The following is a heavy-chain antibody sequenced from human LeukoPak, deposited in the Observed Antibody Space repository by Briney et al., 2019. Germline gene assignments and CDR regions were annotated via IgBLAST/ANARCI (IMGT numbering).Heavy chain of an antibody. J-gene: IGHJ4*02. V-gene: IGHV3-30-3*01. Sequence: PGGSLRLSCAASGFTFSSYAMHWVRQAPGKGLEWVAVISYDGSNKYYADSVRGRFTISRDNSKNTLYLQMNSLRAEDTAVYYRARDMGYSSSWYLGYWGQGTLVAVSS. D-gene: IGHD6-13*01. CDR1: GFTFSSYA. CDR2: ISYDGSNK. CDR3: ARDMGYSSSWYLGY.